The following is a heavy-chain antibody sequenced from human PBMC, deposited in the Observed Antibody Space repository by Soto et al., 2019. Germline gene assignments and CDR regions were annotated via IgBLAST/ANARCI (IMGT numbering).Heavy chain of an antibody. CDR3: ARSIVVVVAATPNWYFDL. CDR1: GYTFTSYG. V-gene: IGHV1-18*01. CDR2: ISAYNGNT. Sequence: ASVKVSCKASGYTFTSYGISWVRQAPGQGFEWMGWISAYNGNTNYAQKLQGRVTMTTDTSTSTAYMELRSLRSDDTAAYYCARSIVVVVAATPNWYFDLWGRGTLVTVSS. D-gene: IGHD2-15*01. J-gene: IGHJ2*01.